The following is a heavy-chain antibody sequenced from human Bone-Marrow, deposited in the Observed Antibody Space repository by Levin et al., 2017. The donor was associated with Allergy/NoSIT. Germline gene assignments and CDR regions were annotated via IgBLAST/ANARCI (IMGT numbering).Heavy chain of an antibody. Sequence: GGSLRLSCATSGFTFSNYAMAWVRQTPGKGLEWVSALGGPGRTTSYADSVKGRFTISRDNSKNTLFLQMNSLRAEDTGVYYCAKDRITGTTSPTYGMDVWGQGTTVTVSS. CDR3: AKDRITGTTSPTYGMDV. D-gene: IGHD1-7*01. CDR1: GFTFSNYA. J-gene: IGHJ6*02. CDR2: LGGPGRTT. V-gene: IGHV3-23*01.